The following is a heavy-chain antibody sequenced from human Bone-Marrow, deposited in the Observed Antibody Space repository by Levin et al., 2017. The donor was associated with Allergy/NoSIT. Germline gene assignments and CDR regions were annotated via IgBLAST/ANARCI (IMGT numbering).Heavy chain of an antibody. CDR2: ISGSSSII. J-gene: IGHJ3*02. CDR3: ARDHKSASRSFDI. V-gene: IGHV3-21*01. D-gene: IGHD6-6*01. CDR1: GFTFRTSS. Sequence: GGSLRLSCVGSGFTFRTSSINWVRQAPGKGLEWVCSISGSSSIIFYAESVKGRFTISRDNARNSVFLQMDTLRAEDTAFYYCARDHKSASRSFDIWGQGTVVTVSS.